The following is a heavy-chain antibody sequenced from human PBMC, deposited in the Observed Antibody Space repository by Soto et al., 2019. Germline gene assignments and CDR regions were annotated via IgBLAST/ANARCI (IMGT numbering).Heavy chain of an antibody. D-gene: IGHD2-2*01. J-gene: IGHJ4*02. V-gene: IGHV3-74*01. CDR1: GFTFSSYW. Sequence: GGSLRLSCAASGFTFSSYWMHWVRQAPGKGLVWVSRINSDGSSTSYADSVKGRFTISRDNAKNTLYLQMNSLRAEDTAVYYCAREGIYCSSTSCYDLPLDYWGQGTLVTVSS. CDR3: AREGIYCSSTSCYDLPLDY. CDR2: INSDGSST.